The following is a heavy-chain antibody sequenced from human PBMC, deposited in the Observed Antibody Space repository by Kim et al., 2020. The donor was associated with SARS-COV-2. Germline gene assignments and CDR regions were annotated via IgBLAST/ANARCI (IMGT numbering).Heavy chain of an antibody. CDR1: GGSFSGYY. Sequence: SETLSLTCAVYGGSFSGYYWSWIRQPPGKGLEWIGEITHSGSTNYNPSLKSRITISVDTSKNQFSLKLTSVTAADTAVYYCARGVPIAGRTDAFDTWGQG. V-gene: IGHV4-34*01. CDR2: ITHSGST. D-gene: IGHD3-16*02. J-gene: IGHJ3*02. CDR3: ARGVPIAGRTDAFDT.